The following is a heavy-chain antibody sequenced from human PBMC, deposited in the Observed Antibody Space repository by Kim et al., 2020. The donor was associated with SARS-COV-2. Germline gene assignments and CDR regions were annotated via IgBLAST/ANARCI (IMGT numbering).Heavy chain of an antibody. CDR2: T. V-gene: IGHV1-2*02. Sequence: TKYAERLQGGVTMTRDTSISTVYMELSRLKSDDTAVYYCARGANTLSAFDLWGQGTMVTVSS. CDR3: ARGANTLSAFDL. J-gene: IGHJ3*01.